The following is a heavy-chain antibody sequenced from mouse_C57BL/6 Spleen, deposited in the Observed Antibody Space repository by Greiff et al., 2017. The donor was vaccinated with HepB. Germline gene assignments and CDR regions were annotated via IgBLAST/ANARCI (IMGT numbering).Heavy chain of an antibody. J-gene: IGHJ2*01. V-gene: IGHV5-12*01. CDR1: GFTFSDYY. CDR2: ISNGGGST. D-gene: IGHD2-4*01. CDR3: ARPGDYDYFDY. Sequence: EVKVVESGGGLVQPGGSLKLSCAASGFTFSDYYMYWVRQTPEKRLEWVAYISNGGGSTYYPDTVKGRFTISRDNAKNTLYLQMSRLKSEDTAMYYCARPGDYDYFDYWGQGTTLTVSS.